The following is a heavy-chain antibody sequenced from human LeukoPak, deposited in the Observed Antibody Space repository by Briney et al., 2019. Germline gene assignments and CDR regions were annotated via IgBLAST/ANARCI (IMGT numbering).Heavy chain of an antibody. J-gene: IGHJ6*02. Sequence: ASVKVSCKASGYTFTSYAMNWVRQAPGQGLEWMGWINTNTGNPTYAQGFTGRFVFSLDTSVSTAYLQISSLKAEDTAVYYCARVLRYSYYYGMDVWGQGTTVTVSS. CDR1: GYTFTSYA. D-gene: IGHD3-9*01. V-gene: IGHV7-4-1*02. CDR3: ARVLRYSYYYGMDV. CDR2: INTNTGNP.